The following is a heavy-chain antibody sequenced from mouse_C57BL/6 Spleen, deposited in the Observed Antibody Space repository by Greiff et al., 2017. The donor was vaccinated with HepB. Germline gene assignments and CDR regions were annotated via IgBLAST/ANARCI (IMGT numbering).Heavy chain of an antibody. D-gene: IGHD1-1*01. CDR3: LITPVGSSPYLFAY. Sequence: EVQLVESGGGLVKPGGSLKRSCAASGFTFSSYAMSWVRQTPEKRLEWVATISDGGSYTYYPDNVKGRFTISRDNAKNNLYLQMSHLKSEDTAMYYCLITPVGSSPYLFAYWGQGSFFTVSS. CDR2: ISDGGSYT. V-gene: IGHV5-4*01. J-gene: IGHJ2*02. CDR1: GFTFSSYA.